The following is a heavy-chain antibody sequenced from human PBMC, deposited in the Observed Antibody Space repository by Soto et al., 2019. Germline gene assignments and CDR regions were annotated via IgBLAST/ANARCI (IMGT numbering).Heavy chain of an antibody. V-gene: IGHV4-4*07. D-gene: IGHD5-12*01. CDR3: AREGSYSAYNFAHGIQLWSFDF. Sequence: SETLSLTCTVSGGSINTFYWSWVRQPAGKGLEWIGRIFSSGSASFNPSLESRVAMSVDTSKNHFSLNLSSVTAADMAVYYCAREGSYSAYNFAHGIQLWSFDFWGQGALVTVS. J-gene: IGHJ4*02. CDR2: IFSSGSA. CDR1: GGSINTFY.